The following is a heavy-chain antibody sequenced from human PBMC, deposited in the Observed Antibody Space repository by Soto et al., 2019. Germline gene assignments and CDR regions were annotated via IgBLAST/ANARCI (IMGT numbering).Heavy chain of an antibody. V-gene: IGHV1-2*02. D-gene: IGHD3-3*01. CDR1: GYTFTGYF. CDR3: ARGGGTILAPLP. Sequence: ASVKVSCKAFGYTFTGYFMHWVRQAPGQGLEWLGWINPNSGATKYAQKFQGRVTLTRDTSINTAYMEMSTLRSDDTAVYYCARGGGTILAPLPWGQGTLVTVSS. J-gene: IGHJ5*02. CDR2: INPNSGAT.